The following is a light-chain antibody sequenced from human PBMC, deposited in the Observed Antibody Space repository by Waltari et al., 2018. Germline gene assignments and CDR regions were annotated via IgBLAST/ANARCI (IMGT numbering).Light chain of an antibody. CDR2: WAS. V-gene: IGKV4-1*01. Sequence: DIVMTQSPDSLAVSLGERATINCKPSQTVLYSSNNKNYLAWYQQKPGQPPKLLIYWASTRESGVPDRFSASGSGTDFNFTISSLQAEDVALYYCQQYYTSPFTFGEGTKLEI. CDR1: QTVLYSSNNKNY. CDR3: QQYYTSPFT. J-gene: IGKJ2*01.